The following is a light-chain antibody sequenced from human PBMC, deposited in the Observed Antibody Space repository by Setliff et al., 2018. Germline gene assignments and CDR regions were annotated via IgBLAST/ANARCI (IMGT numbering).Light chain of an antibody. Sequence: QSALTQPPSASGSPGQSVTISCTRTSSDVGGINHVSWYQQHSGKAPRLMIFEVSKRPSGVPDRFSGSKSGNTASLTVSGLQAEDEADYYCSSYAGNYIYVFGTGTKVTVL. V-gene: IGLV2-8*01. J-gene: IGLJ1*01. CDR3: SSYAGNYIYV. CDR1: SSDVGGINH. CDR2: EVS.